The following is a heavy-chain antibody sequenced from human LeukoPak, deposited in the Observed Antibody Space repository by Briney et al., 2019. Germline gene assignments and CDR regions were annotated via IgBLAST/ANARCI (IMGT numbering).Heavy chain of an antibody. CDR2: IYTSGST. J-gene: IGHJ6*02. Sequence: SETLSLTCTVSGGSISSYYWSWIRQPAGKGLEWIGRIYTSGSTNYDPSLKSRVTMSVDTSKNQFSLKLSSVTAADTVVYYCARDQGLVVVPAASSPYYYYGMDVWGRGTTVTVSS. V-gene: IGHV4-4*07. CDR3: ARDQGLVVVPAASSPYYYYGMDV. CDR1: GGSISSYY. D-gene: IGHD2-2*01.